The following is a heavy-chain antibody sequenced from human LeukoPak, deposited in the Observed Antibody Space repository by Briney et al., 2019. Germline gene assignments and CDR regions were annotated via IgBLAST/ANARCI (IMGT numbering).Heavy chain of an antibody. Sequence: GGSLRLSCAATGFTVSSNYMSWVRQAPGKGLEWVSVIYSGGSTYYADSVKGRFTISRDTSKNTLYLQMNSLRAEDTAVYYCARGPPYYGSGSYYTLWGQGTLVTVSS. D-gene: IGHD3-10*01. CDR2: IYSGGST. V-gene: IGHV3-66*01. J-gene: IGHJ4*02. CDR3: ARGPPYYGSGSYYTL. CDR1: GFTVSSNY.